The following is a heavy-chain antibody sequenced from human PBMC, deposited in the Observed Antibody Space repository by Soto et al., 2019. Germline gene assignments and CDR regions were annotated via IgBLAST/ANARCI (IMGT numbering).Heavy chain of an antibody. Sequence: GGSLRLSCAASGFTFSDHYMDWVRQAPGKGLEWVGRTRNKANSYTTEYAASVKGRFTISRDDSKNSLYLQMNSLKTEDTAVYYCARVYCSSTSCYNFDYWGQGTLVTVSS. J-gene: IGHJ4*02. CDR3: ARVYCSSTSCYNFDY. V-gene: IGHV3-72*01. CDR2: TRNKANSYTT. D-gene: IGHD2-2*02. CDR1: GFTFSDHY.